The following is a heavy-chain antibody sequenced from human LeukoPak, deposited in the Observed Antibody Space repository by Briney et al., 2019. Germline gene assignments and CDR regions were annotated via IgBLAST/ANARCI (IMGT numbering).Heavy chain of an antibody. V-gene: IGHV4-39*01. J-gene: IGHJ3*02. CDR2: ISHSGST. D-gene: IGHD3-22*01. CDR3: ARHIYYLDTSGYYFGAFDI. CDR1: GGSISSSNYY. Sequence: PSETLSLTCTVSGGSISSSNYYWGWIRQPPGKGLEWIGSISHSGSTYYNPSLKSRVTISVDTTKNQFSLKLSSVTAADTAVHYCARHIYYLDTSGYYFGAFDIWGQGTMVTVSS.